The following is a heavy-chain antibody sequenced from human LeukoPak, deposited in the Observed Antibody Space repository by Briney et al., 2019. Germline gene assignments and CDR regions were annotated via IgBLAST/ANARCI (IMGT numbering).Heavy chain of an antibody. CDR3: ARQAVEMTTMPPDF. Sequence: SETLSLTCSVSGGSINNGFYWGWIRQPPGKGLEWIGSVYYSGSTDYNPSLRIRVTISVDTSKNQFSLKLSSVTAADTAVYYCARQAVEMTTMPPDFWGQGTLVTVSS. V-gene: IGHV4-39*01. D-gene: IGHD5-24*01. CDR2: VYYSGST. J-gene: IGHJ4*02. CDR1: GGSINNGFY.